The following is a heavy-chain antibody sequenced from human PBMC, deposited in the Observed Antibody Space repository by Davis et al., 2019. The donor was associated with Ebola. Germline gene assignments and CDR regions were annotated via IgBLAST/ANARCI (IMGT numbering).Heavy chain of an antibody. CDR2: ISAYNGNT. V-gene: IGHV1-18*01. J-gene: IGHJ6*02. D-gene: IGHD2-15*01. CDR1: GYTFTSYG. Sequence: ASVTVSCMASGYTFTSYGISWVRQAPGQGLEWLGWISAYNGNTNYAQKLQGRVTMTTDTSTSTAYMELRSLRSDDTAVYYCARDGDIVVVVAATLYYYYGMDVWGQGTTVTVSS. CDR3: ARDGDIVVVVAATLYYYYGMDV.